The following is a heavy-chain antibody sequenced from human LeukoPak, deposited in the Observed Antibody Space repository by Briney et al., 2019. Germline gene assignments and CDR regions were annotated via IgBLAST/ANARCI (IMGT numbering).Heavy chain of an antibody. D-gene: IGHD3-16*01. V-gene: IGHV3-9*01. CDR3: AREGFGGSFPPPLDY. Sequence: PGGSLRLSCAASGFTFDDYAMHWVRQAPGKGLEWVSGISWNSGSIGYADSVKGRFTISRDNAKNSLYLQMNSLRAEDTALYYCAREGFGGSFPPPLDYWGQGTLVTVSS. CDR2: ISWNSGSI. CDR1: GFTFDDYA. J-gene: IGHJ4*02.